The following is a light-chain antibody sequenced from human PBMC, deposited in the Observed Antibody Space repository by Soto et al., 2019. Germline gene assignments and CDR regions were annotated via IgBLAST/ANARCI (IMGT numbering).Light chain of an antibody. CDR3: QERSNWPRFT. V-gene: IGKV3-11*01. J-gene: IGKJ3*01. Sequence: EILLTQSPATLSLSPGERATLSCRASQSVSSYLAWYQQKPGQAPRLLMYDVSNRATGIPARFSGSGSGIDFTLTISSLEAEDFAIYYCQERSNWPRFTFGPGTKVDIK. CDR2: DVS. CDR1: QSVSSY.